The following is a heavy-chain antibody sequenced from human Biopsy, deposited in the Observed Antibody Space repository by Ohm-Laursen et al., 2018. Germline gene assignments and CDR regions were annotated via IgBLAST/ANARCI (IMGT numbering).Heavy chain of an antibody. Sequence: SVKVSCKASGFSFTGCYIHWVRQAPGQGLEWMGIINPGGNSTAYTQNFQGRVTMTWDTSTTTVYMELSSLRSEDTAVYYCILASFDYWGQGTLVTVPS. CDR1: GFSFTGCY. J-gene: IGHJ4*02. CDR2: INPGGNST. CDR3: ILASFDY. V-gene: IGHV1-46*01.